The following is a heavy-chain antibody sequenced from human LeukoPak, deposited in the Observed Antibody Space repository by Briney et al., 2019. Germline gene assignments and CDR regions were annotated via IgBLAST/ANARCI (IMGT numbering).Heavy chain of an antibody. Sequence: GGSLRLSCAASGFTFSGYAMSWVRQAPGKGLEWVSAISSSGGTTYYADSVKGRFTISRDNSKNTLYLQMNSLRAEDTAVYYCAKDIDYGDYVVSCGEGTLVTVSS. CDR3: AKDIDYGDYVVS. D-gene: IGHD4-17*01. CDR2: ISSSGGTT. CDR1: GFTFSGYA. V-gene: IGHV3-23*01. J-gene: IGHJ4*02.